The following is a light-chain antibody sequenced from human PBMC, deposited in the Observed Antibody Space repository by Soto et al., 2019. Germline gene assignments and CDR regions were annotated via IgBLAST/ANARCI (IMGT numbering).Light chain of an antibody. CDR3: SSYTSSSTLS. CDR1: SSDVGGYNY. J-gene: IGLJ1*01. Sequence: QSVLAQPASVSGSPGQSITISCTGTSSDVGGYNYVSWYQQHPGKAPKLMIYEVSNRPSGVSNRFSGSKSGNTASLTISGLRAEDEADYYCSSYTSSSTLSFGTGTRSPS. V-gene: IGLV2-14*01. CDR2: EVS.